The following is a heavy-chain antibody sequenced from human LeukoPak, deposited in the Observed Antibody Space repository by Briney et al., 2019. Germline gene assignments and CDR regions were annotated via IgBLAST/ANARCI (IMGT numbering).Heavy chain of an antibody. CDR2: INHSGST. Sequence: PSETLSLTCAVYGGSFSGYYWSWIRQPPGKGLEWIGEINHSGSTNYNPSLKSRVTISVDTSKNQFSLKLSSVTAADTGVYYCARGRQAYYYGSGSYNYWGQGTLVTVSS. CDR3: ARGRQAYYYGSGSYNY. V-gene: IGHV4-34*01. D-gene: IGHD3-10*01. CDR1: GGSFSGYY. J-gene: IGHJ4*02.